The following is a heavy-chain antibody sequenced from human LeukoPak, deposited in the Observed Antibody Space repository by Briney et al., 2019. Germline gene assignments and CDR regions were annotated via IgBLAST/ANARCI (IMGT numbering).Heavy chain of an antibody. D-gene: IGHD2-2*01. V-gene: IGHV3-30*02. Sequence: PGGSLRLSCAASEFTFSSYGMNWVRQAPGKGLEWVSFISYDGSTKYYADSVKGRFTISRDNSKNTLYLQMNSLRAEDTAVYYCAKDLPAAYFDYWGQGTLVTVSS. CDR1: EFTFSSYG. CDR2: ISYDGSTK. CDR3: AKDLPAAYFDY. J-gene: IGHJ4*02.